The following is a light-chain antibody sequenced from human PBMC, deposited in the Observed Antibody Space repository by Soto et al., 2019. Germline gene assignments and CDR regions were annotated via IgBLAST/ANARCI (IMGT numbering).Light chain of an antibody. CDR2: GNN. Sequence: QSVLTQPPSVSGAPGQTVTISCTGSSSNIGARVDVHWYQHLPGTAPKLLIYGNNIRPPGVPDRFSGSKSGSSASLAISGLQAEDEGYYYCQPYDSSLSGSYVFGTGAKLTVL. V-gene: IGLV1-40*01. CDR3: QPYDSSLSGSYV. J-gene: IGLJ1*01. CDR1: SSNIGARVD.